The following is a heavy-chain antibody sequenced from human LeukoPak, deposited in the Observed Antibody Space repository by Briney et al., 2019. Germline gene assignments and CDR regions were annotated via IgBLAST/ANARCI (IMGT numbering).Heavy chain of an antibody. V-gene: IGHV1-69*06. Sequence: ASVKVSCKASGGTFSSYAISWVRQAPGQGLEWMGGIIPIFGTANYAQKFQGRVTITADKSTSTAYMELRSLRSDDTAVYYCARIRFLEWLPLGETSGPSDYWGQGTLVTVSS. D-gene: IGHD3-3*01. CDR3: ARIRFLEWLPLGETSGPSDY. CDR1: GGTFSSYA. CDR2: IIPIFGTA. J-gene: IGHJ4*02.